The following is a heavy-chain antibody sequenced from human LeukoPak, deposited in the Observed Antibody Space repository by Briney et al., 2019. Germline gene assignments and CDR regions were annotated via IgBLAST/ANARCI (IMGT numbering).Heavy chain of an antibody. V-gene: IGHV3-74*01. Sequence: GGSLRLSCAASGFTFSSYWMHWVRQAPGKGLVWVSRINSDGSSTSYADSVKGRFTISRDNAKNSLYLQMNSLRAEDTAVYYCAREITVTTGWFDPWGQGTLVTVSS. CDR1: GFTFSSYW. J-gene: IGHJ5*02. CDR2: INSDGSST. CDR3: AREITVTTGWFDP. D-gene: IGHD4-17*01.